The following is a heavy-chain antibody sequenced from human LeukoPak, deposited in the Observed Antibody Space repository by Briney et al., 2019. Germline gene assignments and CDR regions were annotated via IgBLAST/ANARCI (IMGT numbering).Heavy chain of an antibody. V-gene: IGHV1-18*01. J-gene: IGHJ6*04. D-gene: IGHD2-8*01. CDR3: ARDRNSGGFRPTTTWWDV. Sequence: ASVKVSCKASAYTFTNYGISWVRQAPGQGLEWMGWISTYNGNTNYAQKLQGRVTMTTDTSTSTAYMELRSLRSDDTAVYYCARDRNSGGFRPTTTWWDVWGKGTTVTVSS. CDR2: ISTYNGNT. CDR1: AYTFTNYG.